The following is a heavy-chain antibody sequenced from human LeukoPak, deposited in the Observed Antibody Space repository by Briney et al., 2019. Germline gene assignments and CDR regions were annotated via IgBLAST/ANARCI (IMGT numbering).Heavy chain of an antibody. V-gene: IGHV3-30*02. CDR1: GFTFSSYG. CDR3: AKVEAAAGDY. CDR2: IRYDGSNK. Sequence: PGGSLRLSCAASGFTFSSYGMHWVRKAPRKGLEWVAFIRYDGSNKYYADSVKGRFTISRDNSKNTLYLQMNSLRAEDTAVYYCAKVEAAAGDYWGQGTLVTVSS. J-gene: IGHJ4*02. D-gene: IGHD6-13*01.